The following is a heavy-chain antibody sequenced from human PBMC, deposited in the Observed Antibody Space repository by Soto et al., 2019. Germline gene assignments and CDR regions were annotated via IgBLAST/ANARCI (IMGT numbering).Heavy chain of an antibody. CDR2: INPNSGGT. CDR3: ARADMGTIFGVVTYYYGMDV. CDR1: GYTFTGCY. D-gene: IGHD3-3*01. V-gene: IGHV1-2*02. Sequence: GASVKVSCKASGYTFTGCYMHWVRQAPGQGLEWMGWINPNSGGTNYAQKFQGRVTMTRDTSISTAYMELSRLRSDDTAVYYCARADMGTIFGVVTYYYGMDVWGQGTTVTVSS. J-gene: IGHJ6*02.